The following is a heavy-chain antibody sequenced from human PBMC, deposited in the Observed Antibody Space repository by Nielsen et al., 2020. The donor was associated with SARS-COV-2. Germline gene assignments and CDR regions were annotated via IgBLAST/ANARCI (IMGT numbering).Heavy chain of an antibody. J-gene: IGHJ4*02. Sequence: GESLKISCAASGFTFSNFNMNWVRRAPGKGLEWVSGINWNGGGTGYADSVKGRFTISRDNAKNSLYLQMDSLRVEDTALYFCASLVHWGQGTLVTVSS. CDR2: INWNGGGT. CDR1: GFTFSNFN. CDR3: ASLVH. D-gene: IGHD6-13*01. V-gene: IGHV3-20*04.